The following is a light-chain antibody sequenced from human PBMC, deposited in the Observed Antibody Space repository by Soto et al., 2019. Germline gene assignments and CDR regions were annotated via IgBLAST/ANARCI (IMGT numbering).Light chain of an antibody. CDR1: QSVGTN. CDR2: GAS. CDR3: QQYDNWPPPIT. Sequence: LVMRQSPGTLSVSPGERATLSCRASQSVGTNLAWYQQKPGQAPRLLIYGASTRATDIPARFSASGSGTEFTLTISSLQSEDFVVYYCQQYDNWPPPITFGQGTRLEIK. J-gene: IGKJ5*01. V-gene: IGKV3-15*01.